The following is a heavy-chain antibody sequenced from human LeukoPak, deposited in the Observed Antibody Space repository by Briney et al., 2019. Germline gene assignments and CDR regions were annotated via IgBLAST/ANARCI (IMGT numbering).Heavy chain of an antibody. V-gene: IGHV1-46*01. CDR2: INPTGGST. Sequence: ASVKVSCKASGYTFTSYYMHWVRQAPGQGLEWMGLINPTGGSTGYAQKFQGRVTMTRDMSTSTDYMELSSLRSEDTAIYYCARDNSVGANAWWFDPWGQGTLVTVSS. CDR3: ARDNSVGANAWWFDP. CDR1: GYTFTSYY. J-gene: IGHJ5*02. D-gene: IGHD1-26*01.